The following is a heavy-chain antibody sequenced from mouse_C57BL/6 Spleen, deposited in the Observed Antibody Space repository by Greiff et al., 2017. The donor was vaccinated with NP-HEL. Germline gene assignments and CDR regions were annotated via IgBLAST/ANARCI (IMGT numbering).Heavy chain of an antibody. J-gene: IGHJ4*01. V-gene: IGHV5-17*01. D-gene: IGHD1-3*01. CDR1: GFTFSDYG. Sequence: EVKVVESGGGLVKPGGSLKLSCAASGFTFSDYGMHWVRQAPEKGLEWVAYISSGSSTIYYADTVKGRFTISRDNAKNTLFLQMTSLRSEDTAMYYCARDIPHYYAMDYWGQGTSVTVSS. CDR3: ARDIPHYYAMDY. CDR2: ISSGSSTI.